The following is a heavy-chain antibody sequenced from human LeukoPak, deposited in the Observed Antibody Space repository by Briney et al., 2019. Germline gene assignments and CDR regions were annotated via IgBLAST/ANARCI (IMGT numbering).Heavy chain of an antibody. CDR3: AKGRGYSSSPVDY. Sequence: PSETLSLTCAVYGGSFSGYYWSWIRQPPGKGLEWIGEINHSGSTNYNPSLTSRVTISVDTSKNQFSLKLSSVTAADTAVYYCAKGRGYSSSPVDYWGQGTLVTVSS. V-gene: IGHV4-34*01. J-gene: IGHJ4*02. D-gene: IGHD6-6*01. CDR2: INHSGST. CDR1: GGSFSGYY.